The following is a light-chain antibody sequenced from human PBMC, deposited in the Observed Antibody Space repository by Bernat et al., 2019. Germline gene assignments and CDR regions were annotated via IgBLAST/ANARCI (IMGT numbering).Light chain of an antibody. CDR3: RSYAGSSNFYV. Sequence: QSALTQPPSASGSPGQSVTISCTGTSSDVGGYNYVSWYQQHPGKAPKLMIYEVTKRPSGVPDRFSGSKSGNTASLTVSGLQAEDEADYYCRSYAGSSNFYVFGTGTKVTV. CDR2: EVT. V-gene: IGLV2-8*01. CDR1: SSDVGGYNY. J-gene: IGLJ1*01.